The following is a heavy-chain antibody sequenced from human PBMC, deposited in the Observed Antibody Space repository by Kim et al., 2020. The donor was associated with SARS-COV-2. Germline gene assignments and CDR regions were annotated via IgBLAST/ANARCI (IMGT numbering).Heavy chain of an antibody. CDR2: IYYSGST. CDR3: ARVGSSWYHKIDY. CDR1: GGSISSSSYY. Sequence: SETLSLTCTVSGGSISSSSYYWGWIRQPPGKGLEWIGSIYYSGSTYYNPSLKSRVTISVDTSKNQFSLKLSSVTAADTAVYYCARVGSSWYHKIDYWGQG. V-gene: IGHV4-39*01. J-gene: IGHJ4*02. D-gene: IGHD6-13*01.